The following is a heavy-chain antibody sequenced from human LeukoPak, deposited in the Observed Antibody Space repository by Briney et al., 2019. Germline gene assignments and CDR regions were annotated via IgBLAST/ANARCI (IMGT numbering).Heavy chain of an antibody. CDR3: ARDKSGYDVFDY. CDR2: ISAYNGNT. V-gene: IGHV1-18*04. D-gene: IGHD5-12*01. CDR1: GYIFTSYY. Sequence: GSVKVSCKASGYIFTSYYMHWVRQAPGQGLEWMGWISAYNGNTNYAQKLQGRVTMTTDTSTSTAYMELRSLRSDDTAVYYCARDKSGYDVFDYWGQGTLVTVSS. J-gene: IGHJ4*02.